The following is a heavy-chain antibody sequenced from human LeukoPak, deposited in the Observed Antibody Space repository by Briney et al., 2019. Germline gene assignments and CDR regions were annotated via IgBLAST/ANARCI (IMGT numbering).Heavy chain of an antibody. CDR1: GFTFSSYW. CDR2: INSDGSST. V-gene: IGHV3-74*01. CDR3: AKSPRPVVRGVIGSNWFDP. D-gene: IGHD3-10*01. Sequence: PGGSLRLSCAASGFTFSSYWMHWVRQAPGKGLVWVSRINSDGSSTSYADSVKGRFTISRDNAKNTLYLQMNSLRPEDTAVYYCAKSPRPVVRGVIGSNWFDPWGQGTLVTVSS. J-gene: IGHJ5*02.